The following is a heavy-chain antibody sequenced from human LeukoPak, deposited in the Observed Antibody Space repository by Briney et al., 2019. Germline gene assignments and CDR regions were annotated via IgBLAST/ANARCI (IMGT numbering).Heavy chain of an antibody. CDR1: GGSISSYY. CDR2: IYYSGST. Sequence: SETLSLTCTVSGGSISSYYWSWIRQPPGKGLEWIGYIYYSGSTNYNPSLKSRVTISVDTSKNQFSLQLNSVTPEDTAVYYCARRGGLVFPGGMDVWGKGTTVTVSS. V-gene: IGHV4-59*12. D-gene: IGHD3/OR15-3a*01. CDR3: ARRGGLVFPGGMDV. J-gene: IGHJ6*03.